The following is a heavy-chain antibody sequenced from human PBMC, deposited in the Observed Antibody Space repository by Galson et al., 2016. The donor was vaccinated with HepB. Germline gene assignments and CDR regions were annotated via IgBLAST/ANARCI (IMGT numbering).Heavy chain of an antibody. J-gene: IGHJ4*02. Sequence: SLRLSCAASGFIFSNFGMYWVRQAPGKGLEWVAVIWHDGGNKYYTESVKGRFTISRDQSKNTVYLHMNSLRAEDTAVYYCAGESSSWPRGFFDYWGQGSLVTVSS. CDR3: AGESSSWPRGFFDY. D-gene: IGHD6-13*01. CDR1: GFIFSNFG. CDR2: IWHDGGNK. V-gene: IGHV3-33*07.